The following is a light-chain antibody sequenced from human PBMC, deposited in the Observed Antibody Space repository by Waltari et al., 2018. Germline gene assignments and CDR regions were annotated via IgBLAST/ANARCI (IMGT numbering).Light chain of an antibody. Sequence: SYGLTQAPSVSVSPGQTARITCSGDTLPKEYAYWYQQKPGYAPVLVIYKDSERPSGIPERCSGSRAGTTVALTINGVQAEDEAEYYCQSSDSSGSYVLFGGGTKLTVL. CDR1: TLPKEY. J-gene: IGLJ3*02. CDR2: KDS. CDR3: QSSDSSGSYVL. V-gene: IGLV3-25*03.